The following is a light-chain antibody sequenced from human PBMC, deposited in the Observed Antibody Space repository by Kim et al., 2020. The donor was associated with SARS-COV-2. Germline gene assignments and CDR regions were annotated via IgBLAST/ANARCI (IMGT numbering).Light chain of an antibody. V-gene: IGLV6-57*04. Sequence: NFMLTQPHSVSESPGKTVTISCTRSSGSIDDNYVQWYQQRPGGVPTTEIYEDDQRPSGVSDRFSGSIDNSSNSASLTISGLRTEDEADYYCQSYNRDNVLFGGGTQLTVL. CDR3: QSYNRDNVL. CDR1: SGSIDDNY. J-gene: IGLJ2*01. CDR2: EDD.